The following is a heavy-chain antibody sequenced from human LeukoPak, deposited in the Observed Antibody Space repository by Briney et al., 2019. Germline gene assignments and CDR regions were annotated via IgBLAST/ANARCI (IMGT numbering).Heavy chain of an antibody. V-gene: IGHV5-51*01. CDR3: ARRKGEWRGVIDY. D-gene: IGHD3-10*01. CDR2: IYPGDSDT. J-gene: IGHJ4*02. CDR1: GYSFTSYW. Sequence: GESLKISCKSSGYSFTSYWIGWVRQVPGKGLEWMGIIYPGDSDTRYSPSFQGQVTISADKSISTAYLQWSSLKASDTAMYYCARRKGEWRGVIDYWGQGTLVTVSS.